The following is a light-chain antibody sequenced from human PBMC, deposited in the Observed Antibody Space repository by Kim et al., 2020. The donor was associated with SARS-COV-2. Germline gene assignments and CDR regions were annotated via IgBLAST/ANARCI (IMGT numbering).Light chain of an antibody. J-gene: IGKJ1*01. V-gene: IGKV4-1*01. CDR2: WAS. CDR1: QSVLYSSNNKNY. Sequence: ATINCKSSQSVLYSSNNKNYLAWYQQKPGQPPRLLIYWASTRESGVPDRFSGSGSGTDFTLTISRLEPEDFAVYYCQQYGSSPWTFGQGTKVDIK. CDR3: QQYGSSPWT.